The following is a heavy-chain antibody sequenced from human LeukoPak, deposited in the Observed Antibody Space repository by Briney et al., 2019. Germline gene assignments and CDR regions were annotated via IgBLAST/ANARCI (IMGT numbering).Heavy chain of an antibody. J-gene: IGHJ6*02. CDR2: INTNTGNP. CDR3: ARKNPRYYYYGMDV. CDR1: GYTFTSYA. D-gene: IGHD1-14*01. V-gene: IGHV7-4-1*02. Sequence: ASVKVSCKASGYTFTSYAMNWVRQAPGQGLEWMGWINTNTGNPTYAQGFTGRFVFSLDTSVSTAYLQISSLKAEDTAVYYCARKNPRYYYYGMDVWGQGTTVTVSS.